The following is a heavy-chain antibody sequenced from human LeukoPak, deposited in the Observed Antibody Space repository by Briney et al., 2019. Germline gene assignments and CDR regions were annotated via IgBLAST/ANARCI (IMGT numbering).Heavy chain of an antibody. CDR1: GGSFSGYY. D-gene: IGHD3-22*01. V-gene: IGHV4-34*01. Sequence: SETLSLTCAVYGGSFSGYYWSGIRQPPEKGLEWIGEINHSGSTYHNPSLKSRVAISVDTSKNQFSLKLSSVTAADTAVYYCARQPFTYYYDSSGHKRYNWFDPWGQGTLVTVSS. CDR3: ARQPFTYYYDSSGHKRYNWFDP. CDR2: INHSGST. J-gene: IGHJ5*02.